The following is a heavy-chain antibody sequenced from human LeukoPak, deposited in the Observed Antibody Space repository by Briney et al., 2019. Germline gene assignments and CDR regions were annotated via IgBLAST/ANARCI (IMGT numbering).Heavy chain of an antibody. CDR1: GYSFSAYW. V-gene: IGHV5-51*01. Sequence: GESLQISCKGSGYSFSAYWIGWVRQMPGKGLEWMGIIYPGDSDTRYSPSFQGQVTISADKSISTAYLQWSSLTASDTAMYYCARLLDSGWSRPLGYWGQGTLVTVSS. J-gene: IGHJ4*02. D-gene: IGHD6-19*01. CDR3: ARLLDSGWSRPLGY. CDR2: IYPGDSDT.